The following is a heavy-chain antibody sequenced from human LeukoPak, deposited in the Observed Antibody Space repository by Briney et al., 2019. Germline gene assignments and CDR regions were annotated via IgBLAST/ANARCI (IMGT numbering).Heavy chain of an antibody. CDR3: AAHGYYDILTGSYRIAFDI. J-gene: IGHJ3*02. CDR1: GGSFSGYY. V-gene: IGHV4-34*01. D-gene: IGHD3-9*01. CDR2: INHSGST. Sequence: SETLSLTCAVYGGSFSGYYWSWIRQPPGKGLEWIGEINHSGSTNYNPSLKSRVTISVDTSKNQLSLKLSSVTAADTAVYYCAAHGYYDILTGSYRIAFDIWGQGTMVTVSS.